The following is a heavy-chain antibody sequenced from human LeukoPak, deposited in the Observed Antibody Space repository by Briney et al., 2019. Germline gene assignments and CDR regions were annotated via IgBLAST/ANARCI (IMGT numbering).Heavy chain of an antibody. CDR3: ARDRRYDILTGYYPLDY. CDR1: GYTFSTYG. J-gene: IGHJ4*02. D-gene: IGHD3-9*01. Sequence: ASVKVSCKTSGYTFSTYGVSWVRQAPGQGLEWMGWISAYNGDTKYAHKLQGRVTMTTDASTSTSYMELRSLRSDDTAVYYCARDRRYDILTGYYPLDYWGQGTLVTVSS. V-gene: IGHV1-18*01. CDR2: ISAYNGDT.